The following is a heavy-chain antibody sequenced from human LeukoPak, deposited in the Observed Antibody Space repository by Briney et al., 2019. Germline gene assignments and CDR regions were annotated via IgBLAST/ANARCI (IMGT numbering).Heavy chain of an antibody. CDR1: GGSISSGDYY. CDR3: ARRPRIAARPGWFDP. Sequence: SETLSLTCTVSGGSISSGDYYWSWIRQPPGKGLEWIGSIYYSGSTYYNPSLKSRVTISVDTSKNQFSLKLSSVTAADTAVYYCARRPRIAARPGWFDPWGQGTLVTVSS. V-gene: IGHV4-39*01. D-gene: IGHD6-6*01. J-gene: IGHJ5*02. CDR2: IYYSGST.